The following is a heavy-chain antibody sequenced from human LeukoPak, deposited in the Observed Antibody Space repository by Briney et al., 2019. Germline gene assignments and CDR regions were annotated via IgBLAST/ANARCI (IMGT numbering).Heavy chain of an antibody. D-gene: IGHD6-13*01. J-gene: IGHJ4*02. V-gene: IGHV3-23*01. CDR2: ISGSGTNT. CDR1: GFTFSSYA. Sequence: PGESLRLSCAASGFTFSSYAMSWVRQAPGKGLEWVSAISGSGTNTYYADSVKGRFTISRDNSRNSLYLQMNSLRAEDTAVYYCAKDHSSSWYGAFDYWGQGTLVTVSS. CDR3: AKDHSSSWYGAFDY.